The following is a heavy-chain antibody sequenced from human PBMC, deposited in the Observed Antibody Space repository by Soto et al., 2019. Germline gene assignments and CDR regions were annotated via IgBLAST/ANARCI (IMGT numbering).Heavy chain of an antibody. CDR1: GYSFTSYW. CDR3: ASWRLRTVTDYGMDV. CDR2: IDPSDSYT. D-gene: IGHD4-4*01. V-gene: IGHV5-10-1*01. Sequence: ESLKISCKGSGYSFTSYWISWVRQMPGKGLEWMGRIDPSDSYTNYSPSFQGHVTISADKSISTAYLQWSSLKASDTAMYYCASWRLRTVTDYGMDVWGQGTTVTVSS. J-gene: IGHJ6*02.